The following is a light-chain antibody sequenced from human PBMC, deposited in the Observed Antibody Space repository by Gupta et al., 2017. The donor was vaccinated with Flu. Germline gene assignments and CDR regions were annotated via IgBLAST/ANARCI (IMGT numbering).Light chain of an antibody. V-gene: IGLV2-11*03. Sequence: TNADVGAYNYGSWFQQHPGKAPKFMIYHVSQRPSGVPDRFAGAKSGNTASRAISGLQAEDEAHYYCCSYTGSFTWVFGGGTKLTVL. CDR3: CSYTGSFTWV. CDR2: HVS. CDR1: NADVGAYNY. J-gene: IGLJ3*02.